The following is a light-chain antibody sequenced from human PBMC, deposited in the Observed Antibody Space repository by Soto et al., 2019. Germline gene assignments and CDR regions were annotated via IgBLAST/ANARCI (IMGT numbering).Light chain of an antibody. J-gene: IGKJ2*01. Sequence: EIVLTQSPGTLSLSPGERTTLSCRASQSVSSNFLAWYQQKPGQAPRLLIYGASSRATGIPDRFSGSGSGTDFTLTISRLEPEDFAVYYWQQYGSSPPIYTFGQGTKLEMK. CDR3: QQYGSSPPIYT. CDR1: QSVSSNF. V-gene: IGKV3-20*01. CDR2: GAS.